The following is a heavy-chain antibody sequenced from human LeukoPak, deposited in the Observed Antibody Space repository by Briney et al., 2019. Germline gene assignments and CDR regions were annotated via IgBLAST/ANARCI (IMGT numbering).Heavy chain of an antibody. V-gene: IGHV3-48*04. CDR1: GFTFSSYS. CDR3: ARDEIPSSSSWIDY. CDR2: ISSSSSTI. J-gene: IGHJ4*02. Sequence: PGGSLRLSCAASGFTFSSYSMNWVRQAPGKGLEWVSYISSSSSTIHYADSVKGRFTISRDNAKNSLYLQMNSLRAEDTAVYYCARDEIPSSSSWIDYWGQGTLVTVSS. D-gene: IGHD6-13*01.